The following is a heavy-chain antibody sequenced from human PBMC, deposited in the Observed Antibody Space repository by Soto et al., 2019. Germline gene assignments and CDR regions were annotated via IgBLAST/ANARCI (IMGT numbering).Heavy chain of an antibody. CDR1: GGSFSGYY. V-gene: IGHV4-34*01. D-gene: IGHD4-17*01. CDR3: ARGDYTVTFDC. J-gene: IGHJ4*02. CDR2: INHSGST. Sequence: PSETLSLTCAVYGGSFSGYYWSWIRQPPGKGLEWIGEINHSGSTNYNPSLKSRVTISVDTSKNQFSLKLSSVTAADTAVYYCARGDYTVTFDCWGQGTLVTVSS.